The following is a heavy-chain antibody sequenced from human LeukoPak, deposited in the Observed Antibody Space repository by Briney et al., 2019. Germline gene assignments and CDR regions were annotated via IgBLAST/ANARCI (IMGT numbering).Heavy chain of an antibody. J-gene: IGHJ5*02. CDR3: ARPQDFYCSSTSCMGYWFDP. CDR2: IYYSGST. Sequence: SETLSLTCTVSGGSISSSSYYWGWIRQPPGKGLEWIGSIYYSGSTYYNPSLKSRVTISVDTSKNQFSLKLSSVTAADTAVYYCARPQDFYCSSTSCMGYWFDPWGQGTLVTVSS. D-gene: IGHD2-2*01. CDR1: GGSISSSSYY. V-gene: IGHV4-39*01.